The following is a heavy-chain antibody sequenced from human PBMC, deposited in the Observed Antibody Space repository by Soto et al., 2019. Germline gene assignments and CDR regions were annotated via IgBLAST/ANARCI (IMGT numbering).Heavy chain of an antibody. V-gene: IGHV4-31*03. CDR2: IYCSGST. CDR3: AGVQEINVFDY. J-gene: IGHJ4*02. Sequence: PSETLSLTCTVSGGFISSGGYYLSWIRQHPGKGMEWIEYIYCSGSTYYNPSLMSSVTILVDTSKNQFSLKLSSVTVFYSAVYFCAGVQEINVFDYWGQGTLVTVSS. CDR1: GGFISSGGYY.